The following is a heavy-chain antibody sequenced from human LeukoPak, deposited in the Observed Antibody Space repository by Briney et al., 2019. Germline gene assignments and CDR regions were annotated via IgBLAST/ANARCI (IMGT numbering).Heavy chain of an antibody. V-gene: IGHV4-39*07. D-gene: IGHD6-13*01. J-gene: IGHJ4*02. CDR2: IYYSGST. CDR1: GGSISSSSYY. CDR3: ARYSSSWDYFDY. Sequence: SETLSLTCTVSGGSISSSSYYWGWIRQPPGKGLEWIGSIYYSGSTYYNPSLKSRVTISVDRSKNQFSLKLSSVTAADTAVYYCARYSSSWDYFDYWGQGTLVTVSS.